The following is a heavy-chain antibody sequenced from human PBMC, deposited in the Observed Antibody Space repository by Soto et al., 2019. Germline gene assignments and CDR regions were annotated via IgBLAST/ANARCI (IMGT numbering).Heavy chain of an antibody. CDR2: ISAYNGNT. CDR3: ARDDYGDYGAYYYHGMDV. CDR1: GYTFTSYG. Sequence: ASVKVSCKASGYTFTSYGISWVRQAPGQGLEWVGWISAYNGNTNYAQKPQGRVTMTTDTSTSTAYMELRSLRSDDTAVYYCARDDYGDYGAYYYHGMDVWGQGTTVTVSS. J-gene: IGHJ6*02. V-gene: IGHV1-18*01. D-gene: IGHD4-17*01.